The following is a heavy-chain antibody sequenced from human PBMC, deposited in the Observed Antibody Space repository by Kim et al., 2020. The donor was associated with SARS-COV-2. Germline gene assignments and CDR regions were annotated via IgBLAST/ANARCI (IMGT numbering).Heavy chain of an antibody. CDR3: TREEESGTYSGFDY. D-gene: IGHD1-26*01. J-gene: IGHJ4*02. CDR2: ISRDGRSE. CDR1: GFTFSTYS. Sequence: GGSLRLSCAASGFTFSTYSLHWVRQAPGKGLEWVAFISRDGRSEWYADSVKGRFTISRDNSRNMLYLQMNSLRAEDAALYYCTREEESGTYSGFDYWGQG. V-gene: IGHV3-30*04.